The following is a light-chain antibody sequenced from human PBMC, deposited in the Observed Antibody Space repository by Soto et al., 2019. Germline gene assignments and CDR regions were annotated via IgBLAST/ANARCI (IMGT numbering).Light chain of an antibody. V-gene: IGKV3D-15*01. CDR2: DAS. J-gene: IGKJ4*01. Sequence: ETVMTQTPATLSVSPGDRATLSCRASQSISTNLAWYQQKPGQAPRLLIYDASTSATGIPARFSGSGSGTEFTRTISSLLSEDFAVYSCQQYNNWPLAVGGGTKVEIK. CDR3: QQYNNWPLA. CDR1: QSISTN.